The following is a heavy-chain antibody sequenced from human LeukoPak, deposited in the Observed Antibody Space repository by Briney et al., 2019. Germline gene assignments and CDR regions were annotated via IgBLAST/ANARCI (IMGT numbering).Heavy chain of an antibody. CDR3: ARDLNTAMVQYYFDY. CDR1: GYTFTSYG. J-gene: IGHJ4*02. V-gene: IGHV1-18*01. Sequence: ASVKVCCKAAGYTFTSYGISWVRQAPGQGLEWMGWISAYNGNTNYAQKLQGRVTMTTDTSTSTAYMELRSLRSDDTAVYYCARDLNTAMVQYYFDYWGQGTLVIVSS. CDR2: ISAYNGNT. D-gene: IGHD5-18*01.